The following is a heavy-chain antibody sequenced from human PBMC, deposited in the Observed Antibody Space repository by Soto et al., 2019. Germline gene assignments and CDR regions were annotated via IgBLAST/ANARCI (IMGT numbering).Heavy chain of an antibody. D-gene: IGHD3-3*01. J-gene: IGHJ3*02. CDR3: ARGQRFLVSDAFDI. Sequence: PGGSLRLSCAASGFTVSSNYMSWVRQAPGKGLEWVSVIYSGGSTYYADSVKGRFTISRDNSKNTLYLQMDSLRAEDTAVYYCARGQRFLVSDAFDIWGQGTMVTVSS. CDR2: IYSGGST. V-gene: IGHV3-66*01. CDR1: GFTVSSNY.